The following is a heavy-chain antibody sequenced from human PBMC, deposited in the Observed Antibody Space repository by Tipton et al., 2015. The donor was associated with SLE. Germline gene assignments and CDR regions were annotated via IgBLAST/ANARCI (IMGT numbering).Heavy chain of an antibody. CDR3: ARGRYSSSWFKYFDL. CDR2: INHSGST. CDR1: GGSFSGYY. V-gene: IGHV4-34*01. Sequence: TLSLTCAVYGGSFSGYYWSWIRQPPGKGLEWIGEINHSGSTNYNPSLKSRVTISVDTSKNQLSLKLSSVTAADTAVYFCARGRYSSSWFKYFDLWGRGTLVTVSS. D-gene: IGHD6-13*01. J-gene: IGHJ2*01.